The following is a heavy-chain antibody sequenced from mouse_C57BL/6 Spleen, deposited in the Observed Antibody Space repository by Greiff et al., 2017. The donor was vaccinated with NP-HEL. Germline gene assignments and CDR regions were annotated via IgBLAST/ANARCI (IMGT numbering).Heavy chain of an antibody. CDR2: INPSTGGT. V-gene: IGHV1-42*01. J-gene: IGHJ3*01. CDR3: ARGPTAQATSY. Sequence: EVQLQQSGPELVKPGASVKISCKASGYSFTGYYMNWVKQSPEKSLEWIGEINPSTGGTTYNQKFKAKATLTVDKSSSTAYMQLKSLTSEDSAVYYCARGPTAQATSYWGQGTLVTVSA. D-gene: IGHD3-2*02. CDR1: GYSFTGYY.